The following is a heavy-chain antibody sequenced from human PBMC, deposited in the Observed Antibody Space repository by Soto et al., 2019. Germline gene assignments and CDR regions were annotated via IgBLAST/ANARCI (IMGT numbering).Heavy chain of an antibody. Sequence: SETLSLTCTVSGGSIISSNYYWGWIRQHPGKGLEWIGNIYYSGSTYYNPSLKCRVTISVDTSKNQFSLKLSSVTAADTAVYYCARTDPNDAFDIWGQGTMVTVSS. CDR2: IYYSGST. CDR3: ARTDPNDAFDI. J-gene: IGHJ3*02. V-gene: IGHV4-31*03. CDR1: GGSIISSNYY.